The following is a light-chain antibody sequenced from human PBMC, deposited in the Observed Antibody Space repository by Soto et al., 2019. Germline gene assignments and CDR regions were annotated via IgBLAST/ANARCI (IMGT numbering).Light chain of an antibody. V-gene: IGKV1-39*01. CDR2: AAS. Sequence: NQMTQSPLSLSASVGEKIIITCRASRDVGSDVSWYQQKPGQAPKLVIYAASNLYTGVPSRFSGRRSGTEFTLTISSLQPEDFATYYCQQSYSTPWTFGQGTKVDI. CDR3: QQSYSTPWT. J-gene: IGKJ1*01. CDR1: RDVGSD.